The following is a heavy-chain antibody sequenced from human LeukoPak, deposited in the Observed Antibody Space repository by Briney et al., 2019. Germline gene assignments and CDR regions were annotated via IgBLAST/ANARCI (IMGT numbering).Heavy chain of an antibody. D-gene: IGHD3-3*01. Sequence: GGSLRLSCAASGFTFSDYYMTWVRQAPGKGLEWVANIKQDGSEKYYVDSVKGRFTISRDNAKNSLYLQMNSLRAEDTAVYYCARDSDDFWSYYYTHWGQGTLVTVSS. CDR2: IKQDGSEK. V-gene: IGHV3-7*01. CDR3: ARDSDDFWSYYYTH. CDR1: GFTFSDYY. J-gene: IGHJ4*02.